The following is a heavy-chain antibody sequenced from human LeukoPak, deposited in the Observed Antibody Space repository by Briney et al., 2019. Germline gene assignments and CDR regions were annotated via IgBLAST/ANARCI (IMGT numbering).Heavy chain of an antibody. CDR2: LYTSGST. Sequence: PSETLSLTCTVSGGSISSSSYYWSWIRQPAGKGLEWIGRLYTSGSTNYNPPLKSRVTMSVDTSKNQFSLRLSSVTAADTAVYYCARHNYFGSGSRSLEFDYWGQGTLVTISS. V-gene: IGHV4-61*02. J-gene: IGHJ4*02. CDR1: GGSISSSSYY. D-gene: IGHD3-10*01. CDR3: ARHNYFGSGSRSLEFDY.